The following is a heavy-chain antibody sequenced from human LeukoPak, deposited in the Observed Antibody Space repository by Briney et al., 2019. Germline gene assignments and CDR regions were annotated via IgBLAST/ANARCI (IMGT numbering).Heavy chain of an antibody. CDR3: ARLSGIAAAGTREYYFDY. Sequence: GESLKISCKGSGYSFTSYWIGWVRQMPGKGLEWMGIIYPGDSDTRYSPSFQGQVTISADKSISTAYLQWSSLKASDTAMYYRARLSGIAAAGTREYYFDYWGQGTLVTVSS. J-gene: IGHJ4*02. CDR2: IYPGDSDT. V-gene: IGHV5-51*01. D-gene: IGHD6-13*01. CDR1: GYSFTSYW.